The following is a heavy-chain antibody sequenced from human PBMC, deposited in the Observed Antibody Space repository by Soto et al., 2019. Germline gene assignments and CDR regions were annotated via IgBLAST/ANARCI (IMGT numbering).Heavy chain of an antibody. Sequence: WGSLRLSCAASGFTFSSYDMNWVRQAPGKGLEWVSAIGVYANTYYADFVKGRFTISRDDSRNTVHLQLNSLRVDDTAVYYCAKESTVGSPGDYFDSWGQGTLVTVSS. V-gene: IGHV3-23*01. CDR2: IGVYANT. D-gene: IGHD1-26*01. CDR1: GFTFSSYD. CDR3: AKESTVGSPGDYFDS. J-gene: IGHJ4*02.